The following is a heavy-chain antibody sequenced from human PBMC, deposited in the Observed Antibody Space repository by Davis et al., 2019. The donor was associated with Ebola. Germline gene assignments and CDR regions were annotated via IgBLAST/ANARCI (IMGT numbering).Heavy chain of an antibody. D-gene: IGHD3-16*02. CDR1: GGSISATTFY. Sequence: SETLSLTCTVSGGSISATTFYWGWIRQPPGKGLEWIGSIYHSGSTYYNPSLKSRVTISVDTSKNQFSMKLSSVTAADTAVYFCARRHEVGLMITFGGVIAYFDYWGQGTLVTVSS. V-gene: IGHV4-39*01. CDR2: IYHSGST. J-gene: IGHJ4*02. CDR3: ARRHEVGLMITFGGVIAYFDY.